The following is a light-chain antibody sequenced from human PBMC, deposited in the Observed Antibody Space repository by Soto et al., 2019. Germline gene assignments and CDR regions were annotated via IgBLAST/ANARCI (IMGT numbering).Light chain of an antibody. CDR2: GAS. Sequence: ELVLTQSPGTLSLSPGERATLSCRASQSLTASYLAWYQQKPGQAPRLLISGASNRATGISDRFSGSGSGTDLTLTITRLEPEDFAMYYCHQYNNSPYTFGQGTKLEIK. CDR1: QSLTASY. CDR3: HQYNNSPYT. V-gene: IGKV3-20*01. J-gene: IGKJ2*01.